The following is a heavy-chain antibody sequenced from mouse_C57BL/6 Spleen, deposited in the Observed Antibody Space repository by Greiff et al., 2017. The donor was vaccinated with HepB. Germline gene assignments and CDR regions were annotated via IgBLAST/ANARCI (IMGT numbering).Heavy chain of an antibody. CDR3: TFYDGYPAWFAY. CDR2: IDPEDGDT. D-gene: IGHD2-3*01. V-gene: IGHV14-1*01. J-gene: IGHJ3*01. CDR1: GFNIKDYY. Sequence: EVQLQQSGAELVRPGASVKLSCTASGFNIKDYYMHWVKQRPEQGLEWIGRIDPEDGDTESAPKFQGKATMTADTSSNTAYLQLSSLTSEDTAVYVCTFYDGYPAWFAYWGQGTLVTVSA.